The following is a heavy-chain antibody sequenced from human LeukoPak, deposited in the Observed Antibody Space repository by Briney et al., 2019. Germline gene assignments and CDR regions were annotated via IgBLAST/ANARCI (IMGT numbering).Heavy chain of an antibody. Sequence: ASVKVSCKASGGTFDYAISWVRQAPGQGLEWMGWINPNSGGTNYAQKFQGRVTMTRDTSISTAYMELSRLRSDDTAVYYCARPYYDSTQWFDPWGQGTLVTVSS. CDR2: INPNSGGT. CDR1: GGTFDYA. D-gene: IGHD3-22*01. J-gene: IGHJ5*02. CDR3: ARPYYDSTQWFDP. V-gene: IGHV1-2*02.